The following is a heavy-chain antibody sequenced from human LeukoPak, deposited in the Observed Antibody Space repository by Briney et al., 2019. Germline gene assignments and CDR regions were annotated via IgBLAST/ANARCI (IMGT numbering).Heavy chain of an antibody. V-gene: IGHV3-30-3*01. CDR1: GFTFSSYA. D-gene: IGHD3-3*01. Sequence: RSLRLSCAASGFTFSSYAMHWVRQAPGKGLEWVAVISYDGSNKYYADSVKGRFTISRDNSKNTLYLQMNSLRAEDTAVYYCARGSFPPRITIFGVANYYYYGMDVWGQGTTVTVSS. CDR3: ARGSFPPRITIFGVANYYYYGMDV. J-gene: IGHJ6*02. CDR2: ISYDGSNK.